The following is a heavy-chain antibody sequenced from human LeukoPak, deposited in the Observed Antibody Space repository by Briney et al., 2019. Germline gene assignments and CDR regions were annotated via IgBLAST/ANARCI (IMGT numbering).Heavy chain of an antibody. Sequence: GGSLRLSCAVSGFIFTNYAMSWVRQAPGKGLERVSVIIGSSGSTFYADSVKGRFTISRDKSKNTLYLQMNSLRAEDTAVYYCAKGGYDYVEMGYFDYWGQGTLVTVSS. J-gene: IGHJ4*02. V-gene: IGHV3-23*01. D-gene: IGHD5-12*01. CDR3: AKGGYDYVEMGYFDY. CDR1: GFIFTNYA. CDR2: IIGSSGST.